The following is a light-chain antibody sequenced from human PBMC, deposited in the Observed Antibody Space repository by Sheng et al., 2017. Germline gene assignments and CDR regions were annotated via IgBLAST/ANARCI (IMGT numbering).Light chain of an antibody. CDR2: GAS. Sequence: EIVLTQSPGTLSLSPGERATLSCRASHSVSTSYLAWYQHKPGQAPRVLIYGASTRATGIPDRFSGSGSGTDFTLTISRLEPEDFAVYYCQQYGSSRTFGQGTKVEIK. CDR3: QQYGSSRT. J-gene: IGKJ1*01. CDR1: HSVSTSY. V-gene: IGKV3-20*01.